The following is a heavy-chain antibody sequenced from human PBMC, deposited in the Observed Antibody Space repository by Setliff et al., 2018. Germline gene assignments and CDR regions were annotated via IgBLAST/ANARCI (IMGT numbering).Heavy chain of an antibody. V-gene: IGHV1-69*05. D-gene: IGHD3-22*01. CDR3: ARDSRTYYYDTTGPHFDY. J-gene: IGHJ4*02. CDR1: GGTFSSYA. CDR2: IIPFFGTT. Sequence: SVKVSCKASGGTFSSYAISWVRQAPGQGLEWMGGIIPFFGTTNYAQKFQGRVTITTDESTDTAYMELSSLRSEDTAVYYCARDSRTYYYDTTGPHFDYWGQGTLVTVSS.